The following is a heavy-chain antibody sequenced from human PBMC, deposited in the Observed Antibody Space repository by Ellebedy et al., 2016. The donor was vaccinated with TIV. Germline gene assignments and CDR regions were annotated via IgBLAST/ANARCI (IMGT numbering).Heavy chain of an antibody. CDR3: VRIPWSSNFALDL. D-gene: IGHD2-21*01. CDR1: GFTFSFYW. Sequence: GGSLRLSXEASGFTFSFYWMHWVRQVPGKGLVWVSRINGDGSSLDYADAVKGRFTISRDNANNVLYLQMSGLRAEDSGLYYCVRIPWSSNFALDLWGQGTEVTVSS. CDR2: INGDGSSL. J-gene: IGHJ3*01. V-gene: IGHV3-74*01.